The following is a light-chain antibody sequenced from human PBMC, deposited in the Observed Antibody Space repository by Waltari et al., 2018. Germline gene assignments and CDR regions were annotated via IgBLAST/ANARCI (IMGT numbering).Light chain of an antibody. CDR3: SSYTSRTSFV. V-gene: IGLV2-14*03. CDR1: SSDVGGYNY. J-gene: IGLJ1*01. CDR2: DVT. Sequence: QSAPTQPASVSGSPGQSITISCTGTSSDVGGYNYVSWYQQHPGKVPKLIIYDVTHPPAGVSDRFSGSNSGNTASLTISGLQAEDDADYSCSSYTSRTSFVFGPGTQVSVL.